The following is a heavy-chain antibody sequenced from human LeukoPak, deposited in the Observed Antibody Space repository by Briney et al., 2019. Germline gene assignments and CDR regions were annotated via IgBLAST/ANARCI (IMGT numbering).Heavy chain of an antibody. Sequence: RSSETLSLTCAVYGGSFSGYYWSWIRQPPGKGLEWIGEINHSGSTNYNPSLKSRVTISVDTSKNQFSLKLSSVTAADTAVYYCAGITYYYDSSGYESYFDYWGQGTLVTVSS. J-gene: IGHJ4*02. CDR2: INHSGST. V-gene: IGHV4-34*01. CDR3: AGITYYYDSSGYESYFDY. CDR1: GGSFSGYY. D-gene: IGHD3-22*01.